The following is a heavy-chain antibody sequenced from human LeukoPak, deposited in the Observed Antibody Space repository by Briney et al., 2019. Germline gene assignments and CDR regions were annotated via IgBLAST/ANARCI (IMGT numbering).Heavy chain of an antibody. J-gene: IGHJ6*03. CDR1: GGSISSYY. V-gene: IGHV4-59*01. CDR3: ARTTEGGYTYGYFYYYYMDV. D-gene: IGHD5-18*01. CDR2: IYYSGST. Sequence: SPSETLSLTCTVSGGSISSYYWSWIRQPPGKGLEWIGYIYYSGSTNYNPSLKSRVTISVDTSKNQFSLKLTSVTAADTAVYYCARTTEGGYTYGYFYYYYMDVWGKGTTVTISS.